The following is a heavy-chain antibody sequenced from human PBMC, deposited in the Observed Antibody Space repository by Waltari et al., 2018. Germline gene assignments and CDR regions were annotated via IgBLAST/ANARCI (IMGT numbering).Heavy chain of an antibody. Sequence: EVQLVESGGGLVQPGGSLRLSCAASGFTFSSYSMNWVRQAPGKGLEWVSYISSSSSTIYYADSVKGRFTISRDNSKHTLYLQLNSLRAEDTAVYYCAKSSVAAAGTRGGMDVWGQGTTVTVSS. CDR2: ISSSSSTI. D-gene: IGHD6-13*01. J-gene: IGHJ6*02. CDR1: GFTFSSYS. CDR3: AKSSVAAAGTRGGMDV. V-gene: IGHV3-48*01.